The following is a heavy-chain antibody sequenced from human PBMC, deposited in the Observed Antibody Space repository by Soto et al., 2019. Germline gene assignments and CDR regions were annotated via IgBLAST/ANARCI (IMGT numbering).Heavy chain of an antibody. CDR2: ISAYNGNT. J-gene: IGHJ6*02. CDR1: GYTFTSYG. D-gene: IGHD3-9*01. Sequence: QVQLVQSGAEVKKPGASVKVSCKASGYTFTSYGISWVRQAPGQGLEWMGWISAYNGNTNYAQKLQGRVTMTTDTSTSTAHMELRNLTSDDTSVYYRARNDIFTGYLVEYHYYGMDVWGQGTTVTVTS. CDR3: ARNDIFTGYLVEYHYYGMDV. V-gene: IGHV1-18*01.